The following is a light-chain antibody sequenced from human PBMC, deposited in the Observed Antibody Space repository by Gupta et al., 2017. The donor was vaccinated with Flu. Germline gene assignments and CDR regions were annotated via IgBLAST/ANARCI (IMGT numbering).Light chain of an antibody. J-gene: IGLJ1*01. CDR1: QLGERF. V-gene: IGLV3-1*01. CDR2: HNH. CDR3: QSGGDNNNYV. Sequence: PGQTANITCSGAQLGERFTFWYQHKPGQSPILVIVHNHRRPSGIPERFSGSSSGNTATLTISGSQAVDEADYYCQSGGDNNNYVFGTGTKVTVL.